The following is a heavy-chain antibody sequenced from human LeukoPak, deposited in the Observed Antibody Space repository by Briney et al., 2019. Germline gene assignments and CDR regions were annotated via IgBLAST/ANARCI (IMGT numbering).Heavy chain of an antibody. D-gene: IGHD3-10*01. V-gene: IGHV5-51*01. J-gene: IGHJ4*02. Sequence: GESLKISCKGSGYSFISYWIGWVRQMPGKGLEWMGIIYPGDSDTRYSPSFQGQVTISADKSISIVYLQWSSLKASDTAMYYRARHYYYGSGSSSSYFDYWGQGTLVTVSS. CDR3: ARHYYYGSGSSSSYFDY. CDR1: GYSFISYW. CDR2: IYPGDSDT.